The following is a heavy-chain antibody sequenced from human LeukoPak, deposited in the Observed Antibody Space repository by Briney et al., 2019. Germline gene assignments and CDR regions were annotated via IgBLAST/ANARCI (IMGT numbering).Heavy chain of an antibody. V-gene: IGHV3-11*04. CDR1: GFTFSDYY. D-gene: IGHD3-9*01. J-gene: IGHJ4*02. CDR2: ISSSGSTI. CDR3: ARGSPYYDILTGYFWD. Sequence: GGSLILSCAASGFTFSDYYMSWIRQAPGKGLEWVSYISSSGSTIYYADSVKGRFTISRDNAKNSLYLQMNSLRAEDTAVYYCARGSPYYDILTGYFWDWGQGTLVTVSS.